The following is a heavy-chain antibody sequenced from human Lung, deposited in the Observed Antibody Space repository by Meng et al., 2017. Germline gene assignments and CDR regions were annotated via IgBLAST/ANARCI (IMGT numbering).Heavy chain of an antibody. V-gene: IGHV4-4*02. D-gene: IGHD1-26*01. Sequence: QVQLKESGPGLGKPAGTLSLTCAVSGGSITSSTWWSWVRQTPGKGLEWFGEIFHSGSTNYNPPLESRVTISVDKSKNQFSLKVYSVTAADTATYYCARFDISSSGRGDYWGQGILVTVSS. CDR3: ARFDISSSGRGDY. CDR1: GGSITSSTW. J-gene: IGHJ4*02. CDR2: IFHSGST.